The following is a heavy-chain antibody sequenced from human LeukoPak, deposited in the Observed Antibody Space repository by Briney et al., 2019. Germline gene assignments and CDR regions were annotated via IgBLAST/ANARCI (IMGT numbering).Heavy chain of an antibody. CDR2: INSDGSST. Sequence: GGSLRLSCAASGFTFSSYWMHWVRQAPGKGLVWVSRINSDGSSTSYADSVKGRFTISRDNAKNTLYLQMNSLRAEDTAVYYCARGGITMVRGVTSPDYWGQGTLVTVSS. CDR1: GFTFSSYW. V-gene: IGHV3-74*01. D-gene: IGHD3-10*01. CDR3: ARGGITMVRGVTSPDY. J-gene: IGHJ4*02.